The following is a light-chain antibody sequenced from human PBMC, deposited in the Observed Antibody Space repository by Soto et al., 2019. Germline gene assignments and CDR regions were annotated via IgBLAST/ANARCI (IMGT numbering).Light chain of an antibody. CDR1: QSVSSSY. Sequence: LTQSPGTLSLSPGERATLSCRASQSVSSSYLAWYQQKPGKAPKRLIYAASTLQSGVPSRFSGSGSGTEFTLTISSLQPEDFATYYCLQHNNYPLTFGGGTKVDIK. J-gene: IGKJ4*01. CDR3: LQHNNYPLT. CDR2: AAS. V-gene: IGKV1-9*01.